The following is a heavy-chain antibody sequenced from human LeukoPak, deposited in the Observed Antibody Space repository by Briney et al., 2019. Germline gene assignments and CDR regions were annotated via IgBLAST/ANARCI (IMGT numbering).Heavy chain of an antibody. V-gene: IGHV4-59*01. CDR3: ARGLVVVPAAMSV. J-gene: IGHJ4*02. Sequence: SETLSLTCTVSGGSISSYYWSWSRQPPRKGLEWIGYIYYSGSTNYNPSLKSRVTISVDTSKNQSSLKLSSVTAADTAVYYCARGLVVVPAAMSVWGQGTLVTVSS. CDR2: IYYSGST. CDR1: GGSISSYY. D-gene: IGHD2-2*01.